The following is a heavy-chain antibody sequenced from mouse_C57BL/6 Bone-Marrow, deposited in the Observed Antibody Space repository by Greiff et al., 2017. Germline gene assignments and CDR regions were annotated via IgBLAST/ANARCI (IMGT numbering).Heavy chain of an antibody. CDR2: ISDGGSYT. D-gene: IGHD2-1*01. Sequence: EVQVVESGGGLVKPGGSLKLSCAASGFTFSSYAMSWVRQTPAKRLEWVATISDGGSYTYYPDNVKGRFTISRDNTKNNRYLQMSHLKSEDTAMYYCAREGDGNYGGGYYAMDYWGQGTSVTVSS. CDR1: GFTFSSYA. CDR3: AREGDGNYGGGYYAMDY. V-gene: IGHV5-4*01. J-gene: IGHJ4*01.